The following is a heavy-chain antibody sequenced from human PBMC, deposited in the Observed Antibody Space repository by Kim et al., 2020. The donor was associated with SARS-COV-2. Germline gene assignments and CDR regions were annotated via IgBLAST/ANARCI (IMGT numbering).Heavy chain of an antibody. Sequence: NPTYAQGFTGRFVFSLDTSVSTAYLQISSLKAEDTAVYYCARKWLGGDYWGQGTLVTVSS. D-gene: IGHD6-19*01. CDR3: ARKWLGGDY. V-gene: IGHV7-4-1*02. J-gene: IGHJ4*02. CDR2: NP.